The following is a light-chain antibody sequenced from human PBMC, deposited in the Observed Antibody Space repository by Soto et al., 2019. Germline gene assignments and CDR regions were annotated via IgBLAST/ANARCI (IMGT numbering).Light chain of an antibody. V-gene: IGLV2-14*01. Sequence: QSVLTQPAPVPGSPGQSITISCTGTSSDIGTYKYVSWFQYHPGKAPKLIIFEVSNRPSGVSDRFSGFKSANTAYLTISGVQPEDEADYHCSSYTTIKTVVFGGGTKLTVL. CDR1: SSDIGTYKY. J-gene: IGLJ2*01. CDR3: SSYTTIKTVV. CDR2: EVS.